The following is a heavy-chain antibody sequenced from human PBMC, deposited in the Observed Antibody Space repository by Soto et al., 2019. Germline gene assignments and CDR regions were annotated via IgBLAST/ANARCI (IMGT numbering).Heavy chain of an antibody. CDR1: GFTFSSCT. CDR2: ISPSTSHI. Sequence: EVHLVESGGGLVKPGGSLRLSCAVSGFTFSSCTMNWVRQAPGKGLEWVSSISPSTSHIYYADSVKGRFTISRDNAKNSRFLQMHSLRAEDTAVYYCSGCSGGACHQNYGMDVWGQGTTVTVSS. CDR3: SGCSGGACHQNYGMDV. V-gene: IGHV3-21*01. D-gene: IGHD2-15*01. J-gene: IGHJ6*02.